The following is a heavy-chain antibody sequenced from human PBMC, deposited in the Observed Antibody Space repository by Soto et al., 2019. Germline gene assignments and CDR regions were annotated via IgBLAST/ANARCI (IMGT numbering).Heavy chain of an antibody. V-gene: IGHV4-59*01. D-gene: IGHD1-1*01. CDR1: GDSMSTYY. Sequence: PSETLSLTCTVSGDSMSTYYWSWIRQPPGKGLEWIAYIYHSGSTTYVNHAGGTNYNPSLKSRVTISLDTPRNQFSLTLTSMTAADTAVYYCARGSTRFDTWGQGTLVTVSS. CDR3: ARGSTRFDT. J-gene: IGHJ5*02. CDR2: IYHSGSTTYVNHAGGT.